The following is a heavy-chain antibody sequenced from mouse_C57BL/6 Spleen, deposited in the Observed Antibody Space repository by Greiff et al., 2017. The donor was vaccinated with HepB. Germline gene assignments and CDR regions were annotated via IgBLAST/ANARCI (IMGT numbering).Heavy chain of an antibody. Sequence: QVQLQQPGAELVMPGASVKLSCKASGYTFTSYWMHWVKQRPGQGLEWIGEIDPSDSYTNYNQKFKGKSTLTVDKSSSTAYMQLSSLTSEDSAVYYCASAITTVYYYAMDYWGQGTSVTVSS. CDR3: ASAITTVYYYAMDY. V-gene: IGHV1-69*01. CDR1: GYTFTSYW. J-gene: IGHJ4*01. D-gene: IGHD2-4*01. CDR2: IDPSDSYT.